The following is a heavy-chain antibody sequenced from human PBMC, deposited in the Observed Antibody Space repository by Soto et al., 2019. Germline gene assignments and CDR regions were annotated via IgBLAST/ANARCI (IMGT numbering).Heavy chain of an antibody. CDR1: GFPFSSYA. D-gene: IGHD3-9*01. Sequence: GVSLRLSCAASGFPFSSYAMTWVRQAPGKGLEWVSGISGSGTITYDADSVKGRFTISRDKSKYTLYLQMNSLRADDTAVYYCAKDPSTGPADYWGQGALVTVSS. V-gene: IGHV3-23*01. J-gene: IGHJ4*02. CDR2: ISGSGTIT. CDR3: AKDPSTGPADY.